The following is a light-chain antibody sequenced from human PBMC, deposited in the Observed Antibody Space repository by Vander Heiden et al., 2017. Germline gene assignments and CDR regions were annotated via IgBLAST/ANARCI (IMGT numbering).Light chain of an antibody. CDR1: SGSIASNY. V-gene: IGLV6-57*02. CDR3: QSYDSSNVV. Sequence: FMLTQPHSVSESPGKTVTISCTGSSGSIASNYVQWYQQRPGSAPTTVIYENNQRPSGVPDRFSGSVDSSSNSASLTISGLKTEDEADYYCQSYDSSNVVFGGGTKLTGL. J-gene: IGLJ2*01. CDR2: ENN.